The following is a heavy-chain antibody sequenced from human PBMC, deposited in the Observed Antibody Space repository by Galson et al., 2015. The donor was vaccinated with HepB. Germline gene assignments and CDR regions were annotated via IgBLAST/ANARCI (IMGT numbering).Heavy chain of an antibody. CDR1: GFTFSSYW. CDR2: INSDGSTT. J-gene: IGHJ3*02. D-gene: IGHD5-18*01. CDR3: VRDWAVKELWLHDAFDI. Sequence: SLRLSCAASGFTFSSYWMHWVRQAPGKGLVWVSRINSDGSTTTYADSVKGRFTISRDNAKNTLYLQMNSLRAEDTAVYYCVRDWAVKELWLHDAFDIWGQGTMVTVSS. V-gene: IGHV3-74*01.